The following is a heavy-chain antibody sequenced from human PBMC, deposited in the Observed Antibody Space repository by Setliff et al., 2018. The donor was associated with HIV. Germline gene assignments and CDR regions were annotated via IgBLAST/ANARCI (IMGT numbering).Heavy chain of an antibody. CDR2: IYSSGNT. CDR3: ARDVGGVYMATNFDF. V-gene: IGHV4-4*07. Sequence: PSETLSLTCTVSGGSIVSYYWTWIRQPAGKGLEWMGRIYSSGNTEYNPSLKGRVTMSVDTSENQFSLRLASVTAADTAVYYCARDVGGVYMATNFDFWGQGTLVTVSS. J-gene: IGHJ4*02. D-gene: IGHD1-26*01. CDR1: GGSIVSYY.